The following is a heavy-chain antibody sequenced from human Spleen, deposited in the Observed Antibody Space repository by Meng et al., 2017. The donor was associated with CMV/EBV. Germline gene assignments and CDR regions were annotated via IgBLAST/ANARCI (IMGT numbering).Heavy chain of an antibody. V-gene: IGHV4-59*01. Sequence: SETLSLTCTVSGGSISSYYWSWIRQPPGKGLEWIGYIYYSGSTNYNPPLNSRVTISVDTSKKQFSLKLRSVTAADTAVYYCARRPPDYYDSSGSYDYWGQGVLVTVSS. J-gene: IGHJ4*02. D-gene: IGHD3-22*01. CDR1: GGSISSYY. CDR3: ARRPPDYYDSSGSYDY. CDR2: IYYSGST.